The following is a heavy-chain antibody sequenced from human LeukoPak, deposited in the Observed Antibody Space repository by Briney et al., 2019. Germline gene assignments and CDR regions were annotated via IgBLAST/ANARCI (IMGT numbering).Heavy chain of an antibody. J-gene: IGHJ4*02. CDR2: ISSSGSYI. V-gene: IGHV3-21*01. CDR3: ATPLAPGSGSDY. D-gene: IGHD3-10*01. Sequence: GGSLRLSCAASGFTFSSYSMNWVRQAPGKGLEWVSSISSSGSYIYYADSVKGRFTISRDNAKKSLYLQMNSLRAEDTAVYYCATPLAPGSGSDYWGQGTPVTVTS. CDR1: GFTFSSYS.